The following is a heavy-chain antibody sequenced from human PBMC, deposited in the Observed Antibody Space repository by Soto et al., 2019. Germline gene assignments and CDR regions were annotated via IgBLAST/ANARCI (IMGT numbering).Heavy chain of an antibody. CDR3: ARHEDYYVDY. V-gene: IGHV1-18*01. CDR1: GYAFTSYD. D-gene: IGHD2-15*01. Sequence: QVQLVQSGAEVKKPGASVKVSCKASGYAFTSYDITWVRQAPGQGLEWMGWISGYNGNTNYAQKLQGSVTMTTDTSKSTAYMELRSLKSDDTAVYYCARHEDYYVDYWGQGTLVTVS. CDR2: ISGYNGNT. J-gene: IGHJ4*02.